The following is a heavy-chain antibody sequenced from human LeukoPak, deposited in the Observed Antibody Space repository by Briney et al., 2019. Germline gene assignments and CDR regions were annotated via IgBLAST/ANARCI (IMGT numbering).Heavy chain of an antibody. D-gene: IGHD3-22*01. CDR3: ARGQVDIDYDSASLDY. CDR1: GGSFSGYY. CDR2: INHSGST. V-gene: IGHV4-34*01. J-gene: IGHJ4*02. Sequence: PSETLSLTCAVYGGSFSGYYWSWIRQPPGKGLEWIGEINHSGSTNYNPSLKSRVTISVDTSKNQFSLKLSSVTAADTAVYYCARGQVDIDYDSASLDYWGQGTLVTVSS.